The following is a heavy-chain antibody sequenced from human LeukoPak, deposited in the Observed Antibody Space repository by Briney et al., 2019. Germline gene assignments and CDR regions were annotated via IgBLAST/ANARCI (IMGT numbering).Heavy chain of an antibody. CDR2: IKQGGSEK. J-gene: IGHJ4*02. V-gene: IGHV3-7*04. Sequence: GGSLRLSCAASGFTFSTYWMSWVRQAPGKGLEWVANIKQGGSEKYYVDSVKGRFTISRDNAKNSLYLQMTSLRAEDTAVYYCAREGDSSWSYFDYWGQGTLVTVFS. D-gene: IGHD6-13*01. CDR3: AREGDSSWSYFDY. CDR1: GFTFSTYW.